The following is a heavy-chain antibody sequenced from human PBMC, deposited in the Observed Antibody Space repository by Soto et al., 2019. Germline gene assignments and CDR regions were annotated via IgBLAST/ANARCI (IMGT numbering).Heavy chain of an antibody. Sequence: QVQLVQSGAEVKKPGASVKVSCKASGYTFTSYYMHWVRQAPGQGLEWMGIINPSGGSTSYAQKLQGRVTMTRETSTSTGYMELSSLRSEDTAVYYCAREGEGITGFDYWGQGTLVTVSS. V-gene: IGHV1-46*03. D-gene: IGHD3-16*01. CDR3: AREGEGITGFDY. CDR1: GYTFTSYY. CDR2: INPSGGST. J-gene: IGHJ4*02.